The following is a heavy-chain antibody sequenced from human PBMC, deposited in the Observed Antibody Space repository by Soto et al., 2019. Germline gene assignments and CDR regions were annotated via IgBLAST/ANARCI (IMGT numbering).Heavy chain of an antibody. D-gene: IGHD6-19*01. CDR1: GFTFSNYS. V-gene: IGHV3-21*01. Sequence: SGGSLRLSCTASGFTFSNYSMNWVRQAPGKGLEWVSFISSDSSYIYYADSVKGRFTISRDNAKNSLSLQMNSLRAEDTAVYFCARDPIPVPMYYFDYWGQGSLVTVSS. CDR3: ARDPIPVPMYYFDY. CDR2: ISSDSSYI. J-gene: IGHJ4*02.